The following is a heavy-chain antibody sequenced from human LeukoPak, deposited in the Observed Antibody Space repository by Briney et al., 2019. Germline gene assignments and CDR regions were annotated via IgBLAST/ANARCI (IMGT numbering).Heavy chain of an antibody. Sequence: SQTLSLTCVVSGYSISSGGYSWNSLRQPPGKGLEWSGYMYNSGTTSYNPSLKSRVTMSVDTSKNQVSLKLSSVTAADTALYYCARGWGPAYCGGDCHRHFDYWGQGTLVTVSS. CDR2: MYNSGTT. V-gene: IGHV4-30-4*07. J-gene: IGHJ4*02. CDR3: ARGWGPAYCGGDCHRHFDY. CDR1: GYSISSGGYS. D-gene: IGHD2-21*02.